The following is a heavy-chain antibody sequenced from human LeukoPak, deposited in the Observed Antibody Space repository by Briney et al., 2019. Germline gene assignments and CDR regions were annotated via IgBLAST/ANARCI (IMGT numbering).Heavy chain of an antibody. Sequence: GESLKISCKGSGYSFTSYWIGWVRQMPGKGLEWMGIIYPGDSDTRYSPSFQGQVTISADKSISTAYLQWSSLKASDTAMYYCARHRQWLVRSSYYYYMDVWGKGTTVTISS. CDR1: GYSFTSYW. D-gene: IGHD6-19*01. V-gene: IGHV5-51*01. J-gene: IGHJ6*03. CDR2: IYPGDSDT. CDR3: ARHRQWLVRSSYYYYMDV.